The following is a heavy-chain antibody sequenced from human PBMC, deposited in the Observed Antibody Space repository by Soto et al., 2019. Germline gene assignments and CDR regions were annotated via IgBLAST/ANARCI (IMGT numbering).Heavy chain of an antibody. CDR2: INHSGST. J-gene: IGHJ5*02. D-gene: IGHD3-22*01. V-gene: IGHV4-34*01. Sequence: SETLSLTCAVYGGSFSGYYWSWIRQPPGKGLEWIGEINHSGSTNYNPSLKSRVTISVDTSKNQFSLKLSSVTAADTAVYYCARPNTYYYDSSGGGNWFDPWGQGILVTVS. CDR3: ARPNTYYYDSSGGGNWFDP. CDR1: GGSFSGYY.